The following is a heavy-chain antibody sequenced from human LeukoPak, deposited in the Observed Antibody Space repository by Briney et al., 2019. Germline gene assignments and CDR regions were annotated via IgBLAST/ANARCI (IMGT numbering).Heavy chain of an antibody. CDR2: ISSSGSTI. CDR1: GFTFSDYY. V-gene: IGHV3-11*04. Sequence: VGSLRLSCAASGFTFSDYYMSWIRQAPGKGLEWVSYISSSGSTIYYADSVKGRFTISRDNAKNSLYLQMNSLRAEDTAVYYCARDLTYSSGWYELDYWGQGTLVTVS. CDR3: ARDLTYSSGWYELDY. J-gene: IGHJ4*02. D-gene: IGHD6-19*01.